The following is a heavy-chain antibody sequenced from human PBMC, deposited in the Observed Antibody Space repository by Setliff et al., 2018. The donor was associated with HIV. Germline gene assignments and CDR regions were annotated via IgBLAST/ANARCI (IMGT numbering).Heavy chain of an antibody. CDR2: IDPSGEST. D-gene: IGHD3-10*01. CDR3: ARDAEPVLKWFGESPNHDAFDI. Sequence: ASVKVSCKASGYTFTGYYMHWVRQAPGQGLEWMAIIDPSGESTSYAQKFQGRVTMTMDTSTNTVYMELSSLRFEDTAVYYCARDAEPVLKWFGESPNHDAFDIWGQGTMVTVSS. CDR1: GYTFTGYY. V-gene: IGHV1-46*01. J-gene: IGHJ3*02.